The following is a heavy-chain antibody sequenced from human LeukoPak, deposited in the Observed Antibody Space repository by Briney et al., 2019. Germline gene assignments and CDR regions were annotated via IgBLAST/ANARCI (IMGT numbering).Heavy chain of an antibody. V-gene: IGHV3-15*01. CDR2: IKSKTDGGTT. CDR1: GFTFSNAW. D-gene: IGHD6-19*01. CDR3: TTDEGDIAVAGTSFY. Sequence: GGSLRLSCAASGFTFSNAWMSWVRQAPGKGLEWAGRIKSKTDGGTTDYAAPVKGRFTISRDDSKNTLYLQMNSLKTEDTAVYYCTTDEGDIAVAGTSFYWGQGTLVTVSS. J-gene: IGHJ4*02.